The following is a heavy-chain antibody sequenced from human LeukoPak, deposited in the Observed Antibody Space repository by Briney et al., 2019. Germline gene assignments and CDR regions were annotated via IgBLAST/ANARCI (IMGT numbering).Heavy chain of an antibody. CDR1: GFTVSSKH. V-gene: IGHV3-53*05. D-gene: IGHD1-26*01. CDR3: AKDSGTYWVDYYYMDV. Sequence: GGSLRLSCAASGFTVSSKHMTWVRQAPGKGLEWVSVVYSGGTTYYADSVKGRFTISRDNSKNTLYLQMNSLRAEDTAVFYCAKDSGTYWVDYYYMDVWGKGTTVTVSS. CDR2: VYSGGTT. J-gene: IGHJ6*03.